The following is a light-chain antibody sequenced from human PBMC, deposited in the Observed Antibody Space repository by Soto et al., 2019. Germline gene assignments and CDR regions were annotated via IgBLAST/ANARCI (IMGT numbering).Light chain of an antibody. J-gene: IGLJ2*01. Sequence: QSALTQPASVSGSPGQSITISCTGATSDFGGSKYVSWYQHHPGKAPKLMIYEVSNRPSGVSNRFSGSKSGNTASLTISGLQAGDGAAYYCSAYAGSSAPVLFGGGTKLTVL. CDR1: TSDFGGSKY. V-gene: IGLV2-14*01. CDR3: SAYAGSSAPVL. CDR2: EVS.